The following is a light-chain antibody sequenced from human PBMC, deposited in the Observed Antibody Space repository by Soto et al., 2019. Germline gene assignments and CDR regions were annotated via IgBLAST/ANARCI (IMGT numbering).Light chain of an antibody. CDR2: KAS. CDR1: QSISTW. J-gene: IGKJ1*01. Sequence: DIQMTQSPSTLSASVGDRVTITCRASQSISTWLAWYQQEPGKAPKLLIHKASSLQSGVPSRFSGSGSGTEFTLTISGLQPDDFATYYCQQYKDSMWTFGQGTKVDMK. CDR3: QQYKDSMWT. V-gene: IGKV1-5*03.